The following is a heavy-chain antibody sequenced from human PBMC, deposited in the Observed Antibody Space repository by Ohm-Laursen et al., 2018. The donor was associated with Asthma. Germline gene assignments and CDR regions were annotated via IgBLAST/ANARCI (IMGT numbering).Heavy chain of an antibody. J-gene: IGHJ2*01. Sequence: SLRLSCAASGFTFSNYMSWVRQAPGKGLEWVSVIYSGGSTYYADSVKGRFTISRDNSKNTLYPQMNSLRAEDTAVYYCARDGYCGGDCYSDWYFDLWGRGTLVTVSS. CDR3: ARDGYCGGDCYSDWYFDL. D-gene: IGHD2-21*02. CDR1: GFTFSNY. V-gene: IGHV3-53*01. CDR2: IYSGGST.